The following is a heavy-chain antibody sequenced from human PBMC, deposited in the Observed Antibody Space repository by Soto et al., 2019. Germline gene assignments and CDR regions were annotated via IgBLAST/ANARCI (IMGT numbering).Heavy chain of an antibody. Sequence: QVQLVESGGGVVQPGRSLRLSCAASGFTFSSYAMHWVRQAPGKGLEWVAVISSDGSNKYYADSVKGRFTISRDNSKNTLYLQMNSLRAEDTAVYYCARGNGDRFDYWGQGTPVTVSS. V-gene: IGHV3-30-3*01. CDR2: ISSDGSNK. D-gene: IGHD4-17*01. CDR3: ARGNGDRFDY. J-gene: IGHJ4*02. CDR1: GFTFSSYA.